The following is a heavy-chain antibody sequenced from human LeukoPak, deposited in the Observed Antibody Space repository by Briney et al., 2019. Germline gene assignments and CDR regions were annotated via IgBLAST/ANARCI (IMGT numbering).Heavy chain of an antibody. CDR1: GYSFTSYW. J-gene: IGHJ4*02. D-gene: IGHD6-19*01. Sequence: GESLKISCKGSGYSFTSYWIGWVRQMPGKGLEWMGIIYPGGSDTRYRQSFQGQVTISADKSISTAYLQWSSLKASDTAMYYCARLPSSGWYEGNYFNYWGQGTLVTVSS. V-gene: IGHV5-51*01. CDR2: IYPGGSDT. CDR3: ARLPSSGWYEGNYFNY.